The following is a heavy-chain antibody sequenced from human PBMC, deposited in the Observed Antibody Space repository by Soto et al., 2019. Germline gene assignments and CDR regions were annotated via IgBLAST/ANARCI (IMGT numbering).Heavy chain of an antibody. D-gene: IGHD4-17*01. Sequence: GGSLRLSCAASGFTFNGYSMNWVRQAPGKGLEWVSYISSVSSTIYYTDSVKGRFTISRDNAKDSLYLQMKSLRDEDTAVYYCARDPYGYGHYRLFLDNWGQGTLVTVSS. J-gene: IGHJ4*02. CDR3: ARDPYGYGHYRLFLDN. CDR1: GFTFNGYS. CDR2: ISSVSSTI. V-gene: IGHV3-48*02.